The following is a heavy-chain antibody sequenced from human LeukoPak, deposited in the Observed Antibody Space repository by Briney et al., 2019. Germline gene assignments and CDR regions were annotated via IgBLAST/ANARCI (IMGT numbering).Heavy chain of an antibody. CDR2: INGDGSST. CDR3: ATPPTIHGY. Sequence: GGSLRLSCAASGFTFSSYWMHWARQAPGKGLVWVSRINGDGSSTSYADSVKGRFTISRDNAKNTLYLQMNSLRAEDTAVYYCATPPTIHGYWGQGTLVTVSS. CDR1: GFTFSSYW. J-gene: IGHJ4*02. V-gene: IGHV3-74*01. D-gene: IGHD2-2*02.